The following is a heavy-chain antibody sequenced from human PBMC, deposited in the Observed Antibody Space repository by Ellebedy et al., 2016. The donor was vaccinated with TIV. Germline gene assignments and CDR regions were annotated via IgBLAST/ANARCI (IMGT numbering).Heavy chain of an antibody. CDR3: ATDSSGWSGVDY. CDR1: GYTLTEFS. CDR2: FDPEDGET. Sequence: AASVKVSCKVSGYTLTEFSMHWVRQAPGKGLEWMGGFDPEDGETIYAQKFQGRVTMTEDPSTDTAYMELSSLRSEDTAVYYCATDSSGWSGVDYWGQGTLVTVSS. D-gene: IGHD6-19*01. J-gene: IGHJ4*02. V-gene: IGHV1-24*01.